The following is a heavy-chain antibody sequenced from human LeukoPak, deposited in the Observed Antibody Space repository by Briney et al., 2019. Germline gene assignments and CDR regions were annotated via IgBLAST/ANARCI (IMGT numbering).Heavy chain of an antibody. J-gene: IGHJ6*03. CDR2: MNPQSGNT. D-gene: IGHD4-11*01. Sequence: GASVNVSCKASGYMFTNYDINGVRQATGQGLEWMGWMNPQSGNTGYAQKFRVRVTITRDSSITTAYMELSSLRSEDTAVYYCARGPNYSNFGSAYYYYMDVWGKGTTVTVSS. CDR3: ARGPNYSNFGSAYYYYMDV. V-gene: IGHV1-8*03. CDR1: GYMFTNYD.